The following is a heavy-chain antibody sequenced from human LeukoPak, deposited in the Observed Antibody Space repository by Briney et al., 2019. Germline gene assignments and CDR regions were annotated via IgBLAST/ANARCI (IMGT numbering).Heavy chain of an antibody. CDR2: IYYSGST. D-gene: IGHD4-17*01. V-gene: IGHV4-39*01. CDR3: ASLDDYGNWFDP. CDR1: GGSIISSSYY. J-gene: IGHJ5*02. Sequence: SETLSLTCTVSGGSIISSSYYWGWIRQPPGKGLEWIGSIYYSGSTYYNPSLKSRVTISVDMSKNQFSLKLSSVTAADTAVYYCASLDDYGNWFDPWGQGTLVTVSS.